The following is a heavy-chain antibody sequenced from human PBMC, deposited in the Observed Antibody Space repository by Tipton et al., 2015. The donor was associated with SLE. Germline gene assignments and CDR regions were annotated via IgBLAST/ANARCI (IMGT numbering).Heavy chain of an antibody. Sequence: SLRLSCSASGFTFSTYGMHWVRQAPGKGPEWVALIWYDGDNKYCANSVKGRFTISRDTSKNTVYLQMNSLRPEDTAMYYCAKSRTAAGMDSAVWSFDLWGRGTLVTVSS. D-gene: IGHD6-13*01. CDR1: GFTFSTYG. CDR3: AKSRTAAGMDSAVWSFDL. V-gene: IGHV3-33*08. J-gene: IGHJ2*01. CDR2: IWYDGDNK.